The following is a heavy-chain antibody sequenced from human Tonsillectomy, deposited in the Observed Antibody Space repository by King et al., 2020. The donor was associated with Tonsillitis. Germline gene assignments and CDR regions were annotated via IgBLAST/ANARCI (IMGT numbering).Heavy chain of an antibody. J-gene: IGHJ6*03. CDR3: GSRDDPWYMDV. D-gene: IGHD1-1*01. V-gene: IGHV1-69*01. CDR2: IIPIIGTA. Sequence: QLVQSGAEVKKPGSSVKVSCKASGGTFSTYAISWVRQAPGQGLEWMGGIIPIIGTANYAQKFQGRVTITADESTSTAYMELNSLRFDDTAVYYCGSRDDPWYMDVWGKGTTVTVSS. CDR1: GGTFSTYA.